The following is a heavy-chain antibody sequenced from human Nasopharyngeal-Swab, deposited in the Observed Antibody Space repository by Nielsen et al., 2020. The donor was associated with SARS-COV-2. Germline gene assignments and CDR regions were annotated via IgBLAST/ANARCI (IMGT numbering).Heavy chain of an antibody. CDR2: IYYSGST. J-gene: IGHJ3*02. Sequence: PGKGLEWIGYIYYSGSTYYNPSLKSRVTISVDTSKNQFSLKLSSVTAADTAVYYCARGRVQLWFDPILFDAFDIWGQGTMVTV. V-gene: IGHV4-31*02. CDR3: ARGRVQLWFDPILFDAFDI. D-gene: IGHD5-18*01.